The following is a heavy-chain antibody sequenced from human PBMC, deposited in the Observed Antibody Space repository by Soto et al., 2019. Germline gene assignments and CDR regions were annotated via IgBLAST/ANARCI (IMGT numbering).Heavy chain of an antibody. CDR1: GFTFNTYS. CDR2: ISRSHTYI. V-gene: IGHV3-21*01. Sequence: GGSLRLSCSASGFTFNTYSMTWVRQAPGKGLQWVSSISRSHTYIDYADSVRGRFTISRDNAHNALYLQMDSLRAEDTAVYYCARDSITIFGVAPPQSFDIWGPGTEVTVSS. D-gene: IGHD3-3*01. CDR3: ARDSITIFGVAPPQSFDI. J-gene: IGHJ3*02.